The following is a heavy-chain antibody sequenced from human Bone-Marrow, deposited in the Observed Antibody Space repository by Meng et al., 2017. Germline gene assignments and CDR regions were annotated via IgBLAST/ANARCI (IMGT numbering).Heavy chain of an antibody. J-gene: IGHJ4*02. CDR2: ISSSSSYI. CDR3: ASGKYGDVADHFDY. D-gene: IGHD4-17*01. CDR1: GFTFSSYS. Sequence: GESLKISCAASGFTFSSYSMNWVRQAPGKGLEWVSSISSSSSYIYYADSVKGRFTISRDNSKNTLYLQMNSLRAEDTAVYYCASGKYGDVADHFDYWGQGTLVTVSS. V-gene: IGHV3-21*01.